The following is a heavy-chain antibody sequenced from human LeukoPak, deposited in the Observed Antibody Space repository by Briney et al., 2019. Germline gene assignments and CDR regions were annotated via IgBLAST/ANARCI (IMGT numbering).Heavy chain of an antibody. CDR2: MNPNSGNT. D-gene: IGHD3-22*01. CDR3: ARDKNYYDSSGYYYRDWFDP. CDR1: GYTFTNYD. Sequence: ASVKVSCKASGYTFTNYDITWVRQAPGQGLEWMGWMNPNSGNTGYAQKFQGRVTMTRNTSISTAYMELSSLRSEDTAVYYCARDKNYYDSSGYYYRDWFDPWGQGTLVTVSS. J-gene: IGHJ5*02. V-gene: IGHV1-8*01.